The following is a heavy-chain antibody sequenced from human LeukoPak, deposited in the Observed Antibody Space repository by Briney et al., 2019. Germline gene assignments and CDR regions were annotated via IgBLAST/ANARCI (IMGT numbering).Heavy chain of an antibody. CDR1: GYTFTSNA. V-gene: IGHV7-4-1*02. CDR2: INTNTGNP. CDR3: ARDYDSSAGY. Sequence: ASVKVSCKASGYTFTSNALGWVRQAPGQGLEWMGWINTNTGNPTYAQGFTGRFVFSLDTSDNTAYLQISSLQAEDTAVYYCARDYDSSAGYWGQGTLVTVSS. J-gene: IGHJ4*02. D-gene: IGHD3-22*01.